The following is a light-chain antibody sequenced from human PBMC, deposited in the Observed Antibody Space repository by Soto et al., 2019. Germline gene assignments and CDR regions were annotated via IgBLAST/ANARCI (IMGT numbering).Light chain of an antibody. CDR3: QQDNSLPVT. J-gene: IGKJ3*01. CDR1: QSISNW. CDR2: AAS. V-gene: IGKV1-12*01. Sequence: DIQMTQSPSSVSASVGDRVTITCRASQSISNWLAWYQQKPGKAPSLLIHAASSLQSGVPSRFSGSGYGTDFTLTISRLQPEDFATYFCQQDNSLPVTFGPGTKVDIK.